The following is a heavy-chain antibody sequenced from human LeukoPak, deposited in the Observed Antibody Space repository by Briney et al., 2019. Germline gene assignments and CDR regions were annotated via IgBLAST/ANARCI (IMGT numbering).Heavy chain of an antibody. D-gene: IGHD5-18*01. CDR2: LYIGGNT. CDR3: MTAAGYNFGQY. CDR1: GLTFNNNS. V-gene: IGHV3-53*01. J-gene: IGHJ4*02. Sequence: GGSLRLSCAASGLTFNNNSMNWVRQAPGKGLEWVSALYIGGNTYYADSVRGRFTISRDNSKNTLYLQMNSLRAEDTAIYYCMTAAGYNFGQYWGQGTLVTVSS.